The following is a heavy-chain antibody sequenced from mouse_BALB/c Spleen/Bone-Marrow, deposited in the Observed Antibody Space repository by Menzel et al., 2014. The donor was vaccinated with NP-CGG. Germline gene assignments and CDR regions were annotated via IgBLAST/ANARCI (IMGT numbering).Heavy chain of an antibody. CDR1: GFAFSSYD. CDR3: AREVLRDYFDY. J-gene: IGHJ2*01. CDR2: TSSGGGST. V-gene: IGHV5-12-1*01. Sequence: EVQRVESGGGLAKPGGSLKLSCAASGFAFSSYDMSWVRQTPEKRLEWVAYTSSGGGSTYYPDTVEGRFTISRDNAKNTLYLQMSSLKSEDTAMYYCAREVLRDYFDYWGQGTTLTVSS. D-gene: IGHD1-1*01.